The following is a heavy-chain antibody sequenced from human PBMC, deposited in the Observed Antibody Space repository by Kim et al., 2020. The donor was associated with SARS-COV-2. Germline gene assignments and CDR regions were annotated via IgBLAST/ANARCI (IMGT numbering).Heavy chain of an antibody. Sequence: GGSLRLSCAASGFTFNLYAMSWVRQAPGKGLEWVATLSGSGTNTYYSDSVKGRFSISRDNSENTLNLQMNSLRAEDTAVYYCAKQEYGSGSYYDYFDYWGQGSLVTVSS. J-gene: IGHJ4*02. CDR1: GFTFNLYA. CDR2: LSGSGTNT. D-gene: IGHD3-10*01. CDR3: AKQEYGSGSYYDYFDY. V-gene: IGHV3-23*01.